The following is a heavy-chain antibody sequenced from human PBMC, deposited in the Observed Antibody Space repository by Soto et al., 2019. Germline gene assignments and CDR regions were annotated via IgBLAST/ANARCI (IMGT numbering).Heavy chain of an antibody. CDR3: ARGVCSGGSCYLAYYYYMDV. CDR1: GGSFSCYY. V-gene: IGHV4-34*09. Sequence: SETLSLTCAVYGGSFSCYYWSWIRQPPGKGLEWIGEIYHSGSTNYNPSLKSRVTISVGTSKNQFSLKLSSVTAADTAVYYCARGVCSGGSCYLAYYYYMDVWGKGTTVTVSS. D-gene: IGHD2-15*01. CDR2: IYHSGST. J-gene: IGHJ6*03.